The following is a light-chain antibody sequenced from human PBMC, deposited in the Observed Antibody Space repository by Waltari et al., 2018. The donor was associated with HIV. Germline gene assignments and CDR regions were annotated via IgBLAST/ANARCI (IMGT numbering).Light chain of an antibody. J-gene: IGLJ2*01. V-gene: IGLV2-14*01. CDR3: SSYTSSSTLAV. CDR2: EVS. Sequence: QSALTQPASVSGSPGQSITISCTGTSSDVGGYNYVSWYQHHPGKAPKLLIYEVSNRPSGVSERFSGSKSGNTTSLIISGLQAEDEADYYCSSYTSSSTLAVFGGGTKLTVL. CDR1: SSDVGGYNY.